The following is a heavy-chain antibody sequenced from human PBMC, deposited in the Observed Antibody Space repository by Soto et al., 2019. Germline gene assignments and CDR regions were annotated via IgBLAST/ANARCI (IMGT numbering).Heavy chain of an antibody. CDR2: ISYDGSNK. J-gene: IGHJ6*02. CDR1: GFTFSSYA. Sequence: QVQLVESGGGVVQPGRSLRLSCAASGFTFSSYAMHWVRQAPGKGLEWVAVISYDGSNKYYADSVKGRFTISRDNSKNTLNLQMNSLSAEDTVVYYCGRELRFLEWLPYNYYYYGMDVWGQGTTVTVSS. V-gene: IGHV3-30-3*01. CDR3: GRELRFLEWLPYNYYYYGMDV. D-gene: IGHD3-3*01.